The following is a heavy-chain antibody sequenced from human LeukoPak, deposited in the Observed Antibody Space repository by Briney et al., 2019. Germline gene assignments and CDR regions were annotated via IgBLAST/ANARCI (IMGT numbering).Heavy chain of an antibody. Sequence: SETLSLTCTVSGGSISSSSYYWSWIRQPAGKGLEWIGRIYTSGSTNYNPSLKSRVTMSVDTSKNQFSLKLSSVTAADTAVYYCARDWTTMIWDWFDPWGQGTLVTVSS. J-gene: IGHJ5*02. CDR2: IYTSGST. CDR1: GGSISSSSYY. D-gene: IGHD3/OR15-3a*01. CDR3: ARDWTTMIWDWFDP. V-gene: IGHV4-61*02.